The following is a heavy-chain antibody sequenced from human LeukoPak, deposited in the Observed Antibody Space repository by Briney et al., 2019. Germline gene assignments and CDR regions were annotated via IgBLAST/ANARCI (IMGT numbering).Heavy chain of an antibody. CDR3: ARDGRGEFDS. CDR1: GFTLSSYS. V-gene: IGHV3-48*02. Sequence: PGRSLRLSCAASGFTLSSYSLSWVRQGPGKGLECVSFISSSSSTIYHADSVKGRFTISRDNAKNSLYLQMNSLRDEDTAVYYCARDGRGEFDSWGQGTLVTVSS. J-gene: IGHJ4*02. CDR2: ISSSSSTI.